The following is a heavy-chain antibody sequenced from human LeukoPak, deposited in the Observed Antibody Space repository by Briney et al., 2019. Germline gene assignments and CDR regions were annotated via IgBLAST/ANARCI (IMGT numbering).Heavy chain of an antibody. V-gene: IGHV4-61*02. CDR2: IYTSGST. CDR3: ARSPALTGYLGGPYYFNY. J-gene: IGHJ4*02. CDR1: GGSISSGSYY. Sequence: PSETLSLTCTVSGGSISSGSYYWSWIRQPAGKGLEWIGRIYTSGSTNYNPSLKSRVTISVDTGKKQFSLTLTSVTAADTAVYYCARSPALTGYLGGPYYFNYWGQGTRVTVSS. D-gene: IGHD3-9*01.